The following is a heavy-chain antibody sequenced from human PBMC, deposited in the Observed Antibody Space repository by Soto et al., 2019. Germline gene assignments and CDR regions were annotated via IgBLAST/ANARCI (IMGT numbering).Heavy chain of an antibody. CDR2: ISAYNGNT. Sequence: ASVKVSCKASGYTFAGYGITWVRQAPGQGLEWMGWISAYNGNTNYAQTLQGRLSMTTDTSTSTAYMELSSLRSDDTAVYYCARDKFGSRLLAYCGGDCYSGFDYWGQGTLVTVSS. CDR1: GYTFAGYG. D-gene: IGHD2-21*02. CDR3: ARDKFGSRLLAYCGGDCYSGFDY. V-gene: IGHV1-18*01. J-gene: IGHJ4*02.